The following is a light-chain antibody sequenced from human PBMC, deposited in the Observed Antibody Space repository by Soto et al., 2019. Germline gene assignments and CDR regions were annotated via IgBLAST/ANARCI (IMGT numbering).Light chain of an antibody. Sequence: DIQMTQSPSTLSASVGDRVTITCRASQSISSWLAWYQQKPGKAPKLLIYDASSLESGVPSRFSGSGSGTEFSITISSLQPDDFATYYCQQYNSGSITFGQGTRLEIK. V-gene: IGKV1-5*01. CDR1: QSISSW. J-gene: IGKJ5*01. CDR3: QQYNSGSIT. CDR2: DAS.